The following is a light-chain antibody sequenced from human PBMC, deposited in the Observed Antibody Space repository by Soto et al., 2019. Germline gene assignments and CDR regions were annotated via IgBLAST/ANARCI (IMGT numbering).Light chain of an antibody. CDR3: QQRSNWPIFT. CDR1: QSFSDF. Sequence: EIGLPHSPGTRFLFLGERPTLPCRASQSFSDFLAWYQQKPGQAPRLLIYDAAKRAPGIPARFSGSGSGTDFTLTISSLEPEDSAVYYCQQRSNWPIFTFGPGTKV. J-gene: IGKJ3*01. CDR2: DAA. V-gene: IGKV3-11*01.